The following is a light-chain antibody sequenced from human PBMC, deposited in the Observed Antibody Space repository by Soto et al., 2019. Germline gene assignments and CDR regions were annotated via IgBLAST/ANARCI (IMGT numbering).Light chain of an antibody. CDR2: GAS. Sequence: ITLLASQCISNYLAWYQQKPGKAPKLLIYGASTLPSGVPSRFSCICSGTEVSLTIIRLQHEYCAAFYCYLFPAFPVPCGRGTRLEIK. V-gene: IGKV1-9*01. CDR3: YLFPAFPVP. J-gene: IGKJ5*01. CDR1: QCISNY.